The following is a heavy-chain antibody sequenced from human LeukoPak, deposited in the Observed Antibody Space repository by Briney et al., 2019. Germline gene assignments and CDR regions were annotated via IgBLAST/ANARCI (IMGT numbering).Heavy chain of an antibody. CDR1: GFTFSDYW. J-gene: IGHJ6*02. Sequence: PGGSLRLSCAASGFTFSDYWLQWVRQAPGKGLEWVANIKQDGSEKYYVHSVKGRFTIPRDNAKNSLYLEMNNLRAEDTAVYYCAKNLYCGGGSCYPSALGMDVWGQGTTVTVSS. CDR3: AKNLYCGGGSCYPSALGMDV. V-gene: IGHV3-7*03. D-gene: IGHD2-15*01. CDR2: IKQDGSEK.